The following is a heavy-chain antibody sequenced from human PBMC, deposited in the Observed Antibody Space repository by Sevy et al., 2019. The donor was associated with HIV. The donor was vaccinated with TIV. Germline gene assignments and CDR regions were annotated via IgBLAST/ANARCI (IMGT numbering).Heavy chain of an antibody. CDR2: IYYSGST. Sequence: SETLSLTCTVSGGSISSGDYYWSWIRQPPGKGLEWIGYIYYSGSTYYNPSLKSRVTISVDTSKNQFSLKLSSVTAADTAVSYCARDSRGYSGYDLGRFDYWGQGTLVTVSS. V-gene: IGHV4-30-4*01. J-gene: IGHJ4*02. D-gene: IGHD5-12*01. CDR1: GGSISSGDYY. CDR3: ARDSRGYSGYDLGRFDY.